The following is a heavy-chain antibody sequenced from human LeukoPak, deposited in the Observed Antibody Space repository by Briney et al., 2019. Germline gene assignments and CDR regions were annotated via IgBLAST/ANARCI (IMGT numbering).Heavy chain of an antibody. Sequence: GGSLRLSCAASGFTVSSNYMNWVRQAPGKGLEWVSVIYSGGSTNYADSVKGRFTISRDNSKNTLYLQMDSLRAEDTAVYYCARERDIVVVPAASGWFDPWGQGTLVTVSS. D-gene: IGHD2-2*01. CDR3: ARERDIVVVPAASGWFDP. V-gene: IGHV3-53*01. J-gene: IGHJ5*02. CDR1: GFTVSSNY. CDR2: IYSGGST.